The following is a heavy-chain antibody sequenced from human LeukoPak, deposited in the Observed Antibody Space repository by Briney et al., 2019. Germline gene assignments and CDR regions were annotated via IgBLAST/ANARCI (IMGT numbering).Heavy chain of an antibody. CDR1: GGSISSSSYY. J-gene: IGHJ1*01. CDR2: IYYSGST. CDR3: ARLDLEWLLSGQRYQYFQH. D-gene: IGHD3-3*01. V-gene: IGHV4-39*07. Sequence: SETLSLTCTVSGGSISSSSYYWGWIRQPPGKGLEWIGSIYYSGSTYYNPSLKSRVTISVDTSKNQFSLKLSSVTAADTAVYYCARLDLEWLLSGQRYQYFQHWGQGTLVTVSS.